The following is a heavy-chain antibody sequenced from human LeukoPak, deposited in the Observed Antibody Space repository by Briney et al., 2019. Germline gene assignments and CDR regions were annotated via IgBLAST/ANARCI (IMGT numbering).Heavy chain of an antibody. CDR2: FIRIFCTA. CDR1: GGTLSSYA. V-gene: IGHV1-69*06. J-gene: IGHJ4*02. CDR3: ARGTYYYDSSGYYRLDY. D-gene: IGHD3-22*01. Sequence: SVRVSCKPSGGTLSSYAISWVRQGPGQGLEWRGGFIRIFCTATYEQKSQGRVTITAAKSTSTAYMELSSLSSEDTAVDYCARGTYYYDSSGYYRLDYWGQGTLVTVSS.